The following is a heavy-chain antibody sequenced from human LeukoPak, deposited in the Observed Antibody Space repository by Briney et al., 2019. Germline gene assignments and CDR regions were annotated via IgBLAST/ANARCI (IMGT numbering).Heavy chain of an antibody. V-gene: IGHV3-23*01. Sequence: GGSLRLSCAASGFTFSSYAMSWVRQAPGKGLEWVSAISGSGGSTYYADSVKGRFTISRDNSKNTLYLQMNSLRAEDTAVYYCAKDRVRFGELSNYGMDVWGQGTTVTVSS. D-gene: IGHD3-10*01. CDR1: GFTFSSYA. CDR2: ISGSGGST. CDR3: AKDRVRFGELSNYGMDV. J-gene: IGHJ6*02.